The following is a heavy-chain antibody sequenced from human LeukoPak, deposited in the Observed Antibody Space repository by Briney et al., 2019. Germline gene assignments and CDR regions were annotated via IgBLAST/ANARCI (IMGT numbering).Heavy chain of an antibody. Sequence: ASVKVSCKAFGYTFTNYGITWLRQAPGQGLEWMGWVSPSSGHTNYTQNLQDRVTMTTDTPTNTAYMELRSLRSDDTAEYYCVRDSFYDFWSGSAEYFQHWGQGTLVTVSS. J-gene: IGHJ1*01. CDR1: GYTFTNYG. D-gene: IGHD3-3*01. V-gene: IGHV1-18*01. CDR3: VRDSFYDFWSGSAEYFQH. CDR2: VSPSSGHT.